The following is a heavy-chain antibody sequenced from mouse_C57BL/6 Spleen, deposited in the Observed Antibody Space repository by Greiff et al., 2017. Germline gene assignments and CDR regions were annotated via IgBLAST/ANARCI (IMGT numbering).Heavy chain of an antibody. Sequence: EVMLVESEGGLVQPGSSMKLSCTASGFTFSDYYMAWVRQVPEKGLEWVANINYDGSSTYYLDSLKSRFIISRDNAKNILYLQMSSLKSEDTATYYCARDGPDNFDYWGQGTTLTVSS. CDR2: INYDGSST. V-gene: IGHV5-16*01. J-gene: IGHJ2*01. CDR3: ARDGPDNFDY. CDR1: GFTFSDYY.